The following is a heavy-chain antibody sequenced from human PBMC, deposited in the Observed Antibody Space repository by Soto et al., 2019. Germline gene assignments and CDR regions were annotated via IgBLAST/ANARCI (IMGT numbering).Heavy chain of an antibody. V-gene: IGHV3-21*01. CDR3: ARDDEEDYYGMDV. J-gene: IGHJ6*02. Sequence: EVQLVESGGGLVKPGGSLRLSCAASGFTFSSYSMNWVSQAPGKGLEWVSSISSSSSYIYYADSVKGRFTISRDNAKNSLYLQMNSLRAEDTAVYYCARDDEEDYYGMDVWGQGTTVTVSS. CDR1: GFTFSSYS. CDR2: ISSSSSYI.